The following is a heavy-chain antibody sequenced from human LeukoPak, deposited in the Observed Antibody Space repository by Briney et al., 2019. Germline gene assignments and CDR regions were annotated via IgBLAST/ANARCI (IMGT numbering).Heavy chain of an antibody. CDR1: GDSISSGGYS. J-gene: IGHJ6*02. CDR2: IYHSGST. D-gene: IGHD3-10*01. CDR3: ARAGSGSYGMDV. Sequence: SETLSLTCAVSGDSISSGGYSWSWIRQPPGKGLEWIGYIYHSGSTYYNPSLKSRVTISVDRSKNQFSLKLSSVTAADTAVYYCARAGSGSYGMDVWGQGTTVTVSS. V-gene: IGHV4-30-2*01.